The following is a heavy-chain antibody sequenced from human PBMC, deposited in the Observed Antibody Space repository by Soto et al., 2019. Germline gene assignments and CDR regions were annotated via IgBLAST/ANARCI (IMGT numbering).Heavy chain of an antibody. V-gene: IGHV4-4*02. Sequence: PSETLSLTCAVFGDSMNTNNWWSWVRQTPGKGLEWIGEIHHSGDTTYTPSLKSRVTISVDTSKNQFSLKLSSVTAADTAVYYCARGLRAMTPYNKWFDPWGQGALVTVSS. J-gene: IGHJ5*02. D-gene: IGHD2-2*01. CDR2: IHHSGDT. CDR3: ARGLRAMTPYNKWFDP. CDR1: GDSMNTNNW.